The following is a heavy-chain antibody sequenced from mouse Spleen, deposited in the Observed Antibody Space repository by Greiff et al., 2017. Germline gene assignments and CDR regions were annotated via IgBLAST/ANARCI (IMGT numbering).Heavy chain of an antibody. J-gene: IGHJ2*01. Sequence: EVKLVESGPGLVKPSQSLSLTCSVTGYSITSGYYWNWIRQFPGNKLEWMGYISYDGSNNYNPSLKNRISITRDTSKNQFFLKLNSVTTEDTATYYCARYDYDFDYWGQGTTLTVSS. D-gene: IGHD2-4*01. CDR1: GYSITSGYY. V-gene: IGHV3-6*01. CDR3: ARYDYDFDY. CDR2: ISYDGSN.